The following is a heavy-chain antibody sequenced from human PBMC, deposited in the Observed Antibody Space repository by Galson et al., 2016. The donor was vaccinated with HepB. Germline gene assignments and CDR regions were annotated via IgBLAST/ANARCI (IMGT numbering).Heavy chain of an antibody. Sequence: SLRLSCAASGFTVSTNYMTWVRQAPGKGLEWVSVIYSGGTTYYADSVTGRFTISRDNSKNTLYLQMSILTAEDSAVYYCAGSGYDFWSGLEYWGQGIPVTVSS. J-gene: IGHJ4*02. CDR1: GFTVSTNY. CDR3: AGSGYDFWSGLEY. D-gene: IGHD3-3*01. V-gene: IGHV3-53*01. CDR2: IYSGGTT.